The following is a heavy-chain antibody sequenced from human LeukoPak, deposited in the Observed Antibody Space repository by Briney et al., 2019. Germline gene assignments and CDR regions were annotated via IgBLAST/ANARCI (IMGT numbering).Heavy chain of an antibody. CDR3: ARHFSSHEYGDYVSWFDP. D-gene: IGHD4-17*01. J-gene: IGHJ5*02. CDR1: GGSISSSSYY. Sequence: SETLSLTCTVSGGSISSSSYYWGWIRQPPGKGLEWIGSIYYSGSTYYNPSLKSRVTISVDTSKNQFSLKLSSVTAADTAVYYCARHFSSHEYGDYVSWFDPWGQGTLVTVSS. V-gene: IGHV4-39*01. CDR2: IYYSGST.